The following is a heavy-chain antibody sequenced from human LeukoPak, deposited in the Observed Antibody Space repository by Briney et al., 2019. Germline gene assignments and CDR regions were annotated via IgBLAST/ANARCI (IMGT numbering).Heavy chain of an antibody. J-gene: IGHJ4*02. CDR3: ATVPVTYGSGSYYTMGGFDY. CDR2: MNPNSGNT. V-gene: IGHV1-8*01. CDR1: GYTFTSYD. Sequence: ASVKVSCKASGYTFTSYDINWVRQATGQGLEWMGWMNPNSGNTGYAQKSQGRVTMTRNTSISTAYMELSSLRSEDTAVYYCATVPVTYGSGSYYTMGGFDYWGQGTLVTVSS. D-gene: IGHD3-10*01.